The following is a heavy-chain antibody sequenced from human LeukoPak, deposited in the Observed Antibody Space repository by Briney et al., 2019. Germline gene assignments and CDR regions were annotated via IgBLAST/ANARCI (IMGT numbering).Heavy chain of an antibody. D-gene: IGHD1-26*01. Sequence: ASVKVSFKASGYTFTSYAIHWVRQAPGQRLEWMGWISAGNGNTKYSQNFQGRVTFISNTSATTAFMELSSLRSEDAAVYYCARDSGSGSNDYWGQGTLVTVSS. CDR2: ISAGNGNT. CDR1: GYTFTSYA. CDR3: ARDSGSGSNDY. V-gene: IGHV1-3*01. J-gene: IGHJ4*02.